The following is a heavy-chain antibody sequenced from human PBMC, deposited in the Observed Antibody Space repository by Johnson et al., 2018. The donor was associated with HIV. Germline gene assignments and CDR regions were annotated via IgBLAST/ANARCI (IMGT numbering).Heavy chain of an antibody. CDR3: ARGRPRGWELRRDAFDV. CDR2: ISYDGSNK. J-gene: IGHJ3*01. CDR1: GFTFSSYA. V-gene: IGHV3-30-3*01. D-gene: IGHD4-23*01. Sequence: QEKLVESGGGVVQPGRSLRLSCAASGFTFSSYAVHWVRQAPGKGLEWVAIISYDGSNKYYADSVKGRFTISRDNSKNTLYLQMNGLRVEDTALYYCARGRPRGWELRRDAFDVWGQGTMVTVSS.